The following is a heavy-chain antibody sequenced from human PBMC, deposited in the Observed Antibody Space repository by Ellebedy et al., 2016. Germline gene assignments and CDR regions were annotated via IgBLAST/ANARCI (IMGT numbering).Heavy chain of an antibody. CDR1: GYTFTRYS. CDR3: ARGRTLVAVSFDY. V-gene: IGHV1-18*01. J-gene: IGHJ4*02. Sequence: ASVKVSCKTSGYTFTRYSVSWVRQAPGQGLEWMGWISAYNGNTNYAQRFQDRVTMTTDTSTNTAYMELRSLRSDDTAVYYCARGRTLVAVSFDYWGQGTLVTVSS. CDR2: ISAYNGNT. D-gene: IGHD2-15*01.